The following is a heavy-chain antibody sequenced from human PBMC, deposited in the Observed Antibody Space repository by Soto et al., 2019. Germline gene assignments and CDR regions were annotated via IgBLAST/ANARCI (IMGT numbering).Heavy chain of an antibody. J-gene: IGHJ6*02. CDR2: IYYSGST. CDR1: GVSISSYY. V-gene: IGHV4-59*01. CDR3: ARVPWAVDPLRDYYYYGMDV. D-gene: IGHD6-19*01. Sequence: PSETLSLTCTFSGVSISSYYWSWIRQPPGKGLEWIGYIYYSGSTNYNPSLKSRVTISVDTSENQFSLKLSSVTAADTAVYYCARVPWAVDPLRDYYYYGMDVWGQGTTVTVSS.